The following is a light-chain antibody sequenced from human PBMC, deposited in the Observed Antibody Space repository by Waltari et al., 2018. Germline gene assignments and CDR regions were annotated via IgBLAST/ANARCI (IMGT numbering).Light chain of an antibody. CDR1: SGHSSNV. J-gene: IGLJ3*02. V-gene: IGLV4-69*01. CDR2: VNSDGSH. CDR3: QTGGHGTWV. Sequence: QLVLTQSPSASASLGASVKLTCTLSSGHSSNVIAWLQQQPEKGPRYLMKVNSDGSHSKGDEIPVRFSGSSSGAERYLTISSVQPEDEADYYCQTGGHGTWVFGGGTKLTVL.